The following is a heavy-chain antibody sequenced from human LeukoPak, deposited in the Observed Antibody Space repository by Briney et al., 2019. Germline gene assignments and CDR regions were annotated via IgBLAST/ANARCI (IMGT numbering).Heavy chain of an antibody. CDR3: TRPSYDSSVSGVVY. CDR1: GFTFSGSA. D-gene: IGHD3-22*01. Sequence: GGSLRLSCAASGFTFSGSAIHWVRQASGKGLEWVGRIRSKANSYATTDAASVKGRFTISRDDSKNTAYLQMNSLKTEDTAVYYCTRPSYDSSVSGVVYWGQGTLVTVSS. CDR2: IRSKANSYAT. V-gene: IGHV3-73*01. J-gene: IGHJ4*02.